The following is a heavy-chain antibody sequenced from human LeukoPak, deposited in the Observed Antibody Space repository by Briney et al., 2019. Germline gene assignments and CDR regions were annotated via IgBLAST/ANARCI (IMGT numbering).Heavy chain of an antibody. CDR1: GGSFSGYY. Sequence: NPSETLSLTCAVYGGSFSGYYWSWIRQPPGKGLEWIGEINHSGSTNYNPSLKSRVTISVDTSKNQFSLKLSSVTAADTAVYYCARGPRWLTSYYFDYWGQGTLVTVSS. J-gene: IGHJ4*02. CDR3: ARGPRWLTSYYFDY. V-gene: IGHV4-34*01. D-gene: IGHD6-19*01. CDR2: INHSGST.